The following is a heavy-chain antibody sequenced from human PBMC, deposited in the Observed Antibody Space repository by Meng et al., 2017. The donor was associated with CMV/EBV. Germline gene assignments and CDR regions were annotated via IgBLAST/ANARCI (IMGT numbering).Heavy chain of an antibody. J-gene: IGHJ4*02. Sequence: GESLKISCAASGFTFSSYSMNWVRQAPGKGLEWVSSISSSSSYIYYADSVKGRFTISRDNAKNSLYLQMNSLRAEDTAVYYRARASFWGCDYWGQGTLVTVSS. V-gene: IGHV3-21*01. CDR3: ARASFWGCDY. D-gene: IGHD7-27*01. CDR2: ISSSSSYI. CDR1: GFTFSSYS.